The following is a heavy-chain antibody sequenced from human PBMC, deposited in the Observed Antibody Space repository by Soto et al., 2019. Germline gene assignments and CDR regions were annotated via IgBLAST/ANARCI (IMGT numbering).Heavy chain of an antibody. CDR1: GFTFSSYG. J-gene: IGHJ4*02. CDR3: AKGYNYDRSGNPDY. D-gene: IGHD3-22*01. CDR2: INWNSGSI. Sequence: VQLVESGGGVVQPGRSLRLSCATSGFTFSSYGMHWVRHAPGKGLEWVSGINWNSGSIGYADSVKGRFTISRDNAKNSLYLQMNSLRTEDTALYYCAKGYNYDRSGNPDYWGQGTLVTVSS. V-gene: IGHV3-9*01.